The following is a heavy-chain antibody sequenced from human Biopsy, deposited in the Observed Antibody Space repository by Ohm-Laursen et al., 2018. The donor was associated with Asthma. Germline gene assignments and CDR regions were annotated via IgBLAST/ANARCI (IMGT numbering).Heavy chain of an antibody. CDR3: ASGPQWSGLDV. D-gene: IGHD2-8*01. Sequence: GTLSLTCAYRGSFRGYVWTWIRQPPGKGLEWIGEIPQGGATTFNPSLKSRVTISIDPSKSHLSLRLTSMTAADTAVYYCASGPQWSGLDVWGQGTTVTVSS. CDR2: IPQGGAT. V-gene: IGHV4-34*01. CDR1: RGSFRGYV. J-gene: IGHJ6*02.